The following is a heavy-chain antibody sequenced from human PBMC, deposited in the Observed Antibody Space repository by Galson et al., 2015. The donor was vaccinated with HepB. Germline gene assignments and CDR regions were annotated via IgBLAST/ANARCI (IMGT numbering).Heavy chain of an antibody. Sequence: TLSLTCTVSGGSISSYYWSWIRQPPGKGLEWIGYIYYSGSTNYNPSLKSRVTISVDTSKNQFSLKLSSVTAADTAVYYCARADYYGDYATYYFDYWGQGTLVTVSS. CDR3: ARADYYGDYATYYFDY. J-gene: IGHJ4*02. V-gene: IGHV4-59*01. CDR1: GGSISSYY. D-gene: IGHD4-17*01. CDR2: IYYSGST.